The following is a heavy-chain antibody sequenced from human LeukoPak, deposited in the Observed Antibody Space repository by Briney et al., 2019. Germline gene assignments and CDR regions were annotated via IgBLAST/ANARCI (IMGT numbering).Heavy chain of an antibody. D-gene: IGHD2-2*01. CDR2: IKTDGTIT. J-gene: IGHJ6*02. Sequence: GGSLRLSCAAPGFTLSNYWMHWVRQAPGEGLVWVSRIKTDGTITNYADSVKGRFTISRDNAKNTLYLQMNSLRVEDTAVYYCVRVEIGTYHGMDVWGQGTTVTVSS. CDR3: VRVEIGTYHGMDV. CDR1: GFTLSNYW. V-gene: IGHV3-74*01.